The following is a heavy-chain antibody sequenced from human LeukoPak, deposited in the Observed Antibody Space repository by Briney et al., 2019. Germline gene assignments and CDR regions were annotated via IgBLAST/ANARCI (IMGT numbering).Heavy chain of an antibody. J-gene: IGHJ4*02. V-gene: IGHV5-51*01. D-gene: IGHD2-15*01. Sequence: KSGESLKISCKGSEYSFATCRIGWVRQMPGQGLEWMGIIFPGDSDTRYSPSFQGQVTISADKSISTAYLQWSSLKASDTAIYYCASEYCSGGNCYFDYWGQGTLVTVSS. CDR3: ASEYCSGGNCYFDY. CDR2: IFPGDSDT. CDR1: EYSFATCR.